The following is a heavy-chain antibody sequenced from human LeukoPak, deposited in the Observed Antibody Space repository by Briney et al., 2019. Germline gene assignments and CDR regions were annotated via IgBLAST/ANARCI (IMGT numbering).Heavy chain of an antibody. V-gene: IGHV1-2*02. CDR3: ARVGVAARPLVDY. CDR1: GYTFTDYY. CDR2: INPNSGGT. D-gene: IGHD6-6*01. Sequence: ASVKVSCKASGYTFTDYYMHWVRQAPGQGLEWMGWINPNSGGTNYAQKLQGRVTMTTDTSTSTAYMELRSLRSDDTAVYYCARVGVAARPLVDYWGQGTLVTVSS. J-gene: IGHJ4*02.